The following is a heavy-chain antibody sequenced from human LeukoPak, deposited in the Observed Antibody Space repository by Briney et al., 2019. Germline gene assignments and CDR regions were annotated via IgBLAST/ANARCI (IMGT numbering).Heavy chain of an antibody. CDR2: MNPNSGNT. Sequence: ASVKVSCKASGYTFTSYGINWVRQATGQGLEWMGWMNPNSGNTGYAQKFQGRVTITRNTSISTAYMELSSLRSEDTAVYYRARRAAAAAGTWYYYYYMDVWGKGTTVTVSS. V-gene: IGHV1-8*01. CDR1: GYTFTSYG. D-gene: IGHD6-13*01. J-gene: IGHJ6*03. CDR3: ARRAAAAAGTWYYYYYMDV.